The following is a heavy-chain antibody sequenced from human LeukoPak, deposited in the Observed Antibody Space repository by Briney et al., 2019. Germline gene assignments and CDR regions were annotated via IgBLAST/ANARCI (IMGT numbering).Heavy chain of an antibody. D-gene: IGHD1-26*01. CDR2: IYQSAST. CDR3: ARHQVGVNTFDY. V-gene: IGHV4-4*02. J-gene: IGHJ4*02. Sequence: KSSETLSLTCTVSGGAITSRHWWSWVRQPPGKGLEWIGEIYQSASTNYNPSLQNRVTIAVDWSNHQFSLGLSSVTAADTAVYYCARHQVGVNTFDYWGQGILVTVSS. CDR1: GGAITSRHW.